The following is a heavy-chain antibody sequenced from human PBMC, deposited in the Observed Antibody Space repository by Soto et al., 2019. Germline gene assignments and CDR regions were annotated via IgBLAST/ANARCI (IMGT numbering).Heavy chain of an antibody. Sequence: SETLSLTCTVSGASVSSGSYYWSWIRQPPGKGLEWIGYIYYSGTTNYSPSLKSRVTISVDTSKNQFSLKLSSVTAADTAVYYCARDRCSSTSCYTGYYYGMDVWGQGTTVTV. CDR1: GASVSSGSYY. J-gene: IGHJ6*02. CDR3: ARDRCSSTSCYTGYYYGMDV. V-gene: IGHV4-61*01. D-gene: IGHD2-2*02. CDR2: IYYSGTT.